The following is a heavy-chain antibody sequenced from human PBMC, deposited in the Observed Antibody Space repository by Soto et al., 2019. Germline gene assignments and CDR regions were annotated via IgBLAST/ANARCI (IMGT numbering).Heavy chain of an antibody. CDR3: ASFAVVAANNWFAP. CDR2: IYYSGST. V-gene: IGHV4-30-4*02. CDR1: GGSISSGDYY. J-gene: IGHJ5*02. Sequence: SETLSLTCTVSGGSISSGDYYWSWIRQPPGKGLEWIGYIYYSGSTYYNPSLKSRVTISVDTSKNQFSLKLSSVTAADTAVYYCASFAVVAANNWFAPWGQGTLVTVSS. D-gene: IGHD2-15*01.